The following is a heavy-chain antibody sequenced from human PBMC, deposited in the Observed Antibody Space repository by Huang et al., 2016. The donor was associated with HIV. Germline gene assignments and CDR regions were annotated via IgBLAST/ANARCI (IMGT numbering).Heavy chain of an antibody. CDR3: AYQWTGLDR. Sequence: QITLKESGPTLVKPTQTLTLTCSFSGFSLDTSGVAVGWVRQPPGEALGWLGLIYWDDDTRFSPSLGGRLSLTKDTSKNQVVLTMTNMDPADTATYFCAYQWTGLDRWGQGRLVTVTS. J-gene: IGHJ4*02. D-gene: IGHD6-19*01. CDR1: GFSLDTSGVA. V-gene: IGHV2-5*02. CDR2: IYWDDDT.